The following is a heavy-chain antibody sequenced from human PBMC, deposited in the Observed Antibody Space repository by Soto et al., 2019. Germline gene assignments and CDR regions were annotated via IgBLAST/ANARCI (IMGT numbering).Heavy chain of an antibody. CDR1: GGSISSSSYY. J-gene: IGHJ4*02. V-gene: IGHV4-39*01. Sequence: SETLSLTCTVSGGSISSSSYYWGWIRQPPGKGLEWIGSIYYSGSTYYNPSLKSRVTISVDTSKNQFSLKLSSVTAADTAVYYCARHEPVVPGGHWGQGTLVTVSS. CDR2: IYYSGST. D-gene: IGHD2-15*01. CDR3: ARHEPVVPGGH.